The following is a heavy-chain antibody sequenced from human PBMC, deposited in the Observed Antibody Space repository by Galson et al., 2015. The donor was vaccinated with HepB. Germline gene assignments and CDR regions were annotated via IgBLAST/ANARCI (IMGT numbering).Heavy chain of an antibody. CDR1: GFTFSSYA. Sequence: SLRLSCAASGFTFSSYAMHWVRQAPGKGLEWVAVISYDGSNKYYADSVKGRFTISRDNSKNTLYLQMNSLRAVDTAVYYCARDYASSLYFSDYYGMDVGGQGTTVTVSS. D-gene: IGHD6-13*01. V-gene: IGHV3-30*04. CDR3: ARDYASSLYFSDYYGMDV. CDR2: ISYDGSNK. J-gene: IGHJ6*02.